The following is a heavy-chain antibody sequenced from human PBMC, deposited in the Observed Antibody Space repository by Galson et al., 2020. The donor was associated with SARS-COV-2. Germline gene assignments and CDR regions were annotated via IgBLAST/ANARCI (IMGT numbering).Heavy chain of an antibody. V-gene: IGHV4-34*01. Sequence: SETLSLTCAVYAGSFSDYYWSWIRQSPGKGLEWIGEINRGGTTNYNPSLKSRVTISADTSKNQFSLRVRSVTAADTAVYYCARGSWIFDYWGQGTLVTVSS. D-gene: IGHD5-12*01. CDR3: ARGSWIFDY. J-gene: IGHJ4*02. CDR1: AGSFSDYY. CDR2: INRGGTT.